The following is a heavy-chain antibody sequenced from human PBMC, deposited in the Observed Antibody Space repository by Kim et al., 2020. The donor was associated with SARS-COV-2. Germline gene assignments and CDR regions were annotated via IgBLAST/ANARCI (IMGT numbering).Heavy chain of an antibody. CDR3: ARAPKAHMITFGGVISWYYMDV. CDR2: IYYSGST. D-gene: IGHD3-16*02. V-gene: IGHV4-31*03. CDR1: GGSISSGGYY. J-gene: IGHJ6*03. Sequence: SETLSLTCTVSGGSISSGGYYWSWIRQHPGKGLEWIGYIYYSGSTYYNPSLKSRVTISVDTSKNQFSLKLSSVTAADTAVYYCARAPKAHMITFGGVISWYYMDVWGKGTTVTVSS.